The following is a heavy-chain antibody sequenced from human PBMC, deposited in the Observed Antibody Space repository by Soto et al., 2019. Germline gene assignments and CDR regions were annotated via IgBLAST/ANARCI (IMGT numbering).Heavy chain of an antibody. V-gene: IGHV1-18*01. D-gene: IGHD2-15*01. CDR1: GYTFTSYG. Sequence: QVQLVQSGAEVKKPGASVKVSCKASGYTFTSYGISWVQQAPGQGLEWMGWISAYNGNTNYAQKLQGRVTMTTDTSTSTAYMELRSLRSDDTAVYYCARDPEDIVVVVAATWGWFDPWGQGTLVTVSS. CDR3: ARDPEDIVVVVAATWGWFDP. CDR2: ISAYNGNT. J-gene: IGHJ5*02.